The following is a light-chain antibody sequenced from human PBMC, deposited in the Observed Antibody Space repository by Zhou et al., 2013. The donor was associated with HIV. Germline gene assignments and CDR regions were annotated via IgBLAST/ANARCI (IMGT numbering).Light chain of an antibody. J-gene: IGKJ1*01. CDR1: ESISRN. Sequence: IVLTQSPVTLYVSPGGRATLSCRASESISRNLAWYQHRSGQPPRLLIYGASSRATGVPDRFGGSGSGTDFTLTVSRLEPEDFAVYYCQQYGISPRSFGQGSRVEIK. V-gene: IGKV3-20*01. CDR3: QQYGISPRS. CDR2: GAS.